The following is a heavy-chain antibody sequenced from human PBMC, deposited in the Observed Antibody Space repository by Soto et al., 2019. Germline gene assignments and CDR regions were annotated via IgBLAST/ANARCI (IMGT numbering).Heavy chain of an antibody. CDR1: GGSVTSRSYY. V-gene: IGHV4-61*01. D-gene: IGHD2-15*01. CDR2: IYYSGST. CDR3: ARRYGGTFDY. Sequence: TSETLSLTCTVSGGSVTSRSYYWSWIRQPPGKGLEWIGYIYYSGSTNYNPSLKSRVTISVDTSKNQFSLKLSSVTAADTAVYYCARRYGGTFDYWGQGTLVTVSS. J-gene: IGHJ4*02.